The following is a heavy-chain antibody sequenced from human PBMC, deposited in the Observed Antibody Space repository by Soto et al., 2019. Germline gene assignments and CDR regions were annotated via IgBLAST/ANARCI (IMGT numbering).Heavy chain of an antibody. D-gene: IGHD6-19*01. V-gene: IGHV1-24*01. CDR2: FDPEDGET. CDR1: GYTLTELS. Sequence: ASVKVSCKVSGYTLTELSMHWVRQAPGKGLEWMGGFDPEDGETIYAQKFQGRVTMTEDTSTDTAYMELSSLRSEDTAVYYCATDLGVAVAGPWWYFDLWGRGTLVTVSS. J-gene: IGHJ2*01. CDR3: ATDLGVAVAGPWWYFDL.